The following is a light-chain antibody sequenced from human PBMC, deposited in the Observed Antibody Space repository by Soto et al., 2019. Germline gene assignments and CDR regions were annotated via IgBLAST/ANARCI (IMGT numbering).Light chain of an antibody. CDR3: QHYGSSWT. CDR1: QSVSSNS. V-gene: IGKV3-20*01. J-gene: IGKJ1*01. CDR2: GAS. Sequence: EIVLTQSPGTLSLSPGERATLSCRASQSVSSNSLAWYQQKPGQAPRLLIFGASSRAAGIPDRFSGSVSGTDFILTISRLEREDFAVYYCQHYGSSWTFGQGTKVDIK.